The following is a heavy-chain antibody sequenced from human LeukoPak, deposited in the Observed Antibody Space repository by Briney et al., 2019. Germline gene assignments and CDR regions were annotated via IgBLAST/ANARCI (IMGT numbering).Heavy chain of an antibody. CDR2: MNPNSGNT. Sequence: ASVKVSCKASGYTFTSYDINWVRQATGQGLEWMGWMNPNSGNTGYAQKFQGRVTMTRNTSISTAYMELSSLRSDDTAVYYCARVRGYCSSTSCYLPWYYYYGMDVWGQGTTVTVSS. CDR3: ARVRGYCSSTSCYLPWYYYYGMDV. V-gene: IGHV1-8*01. J-gene: IGHJ6*02. D-gene: IGHD2-2*01. CDR1: GYTFTSYD.